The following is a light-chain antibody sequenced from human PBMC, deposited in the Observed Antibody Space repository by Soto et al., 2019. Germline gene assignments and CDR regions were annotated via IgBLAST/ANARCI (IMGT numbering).Light chain of an antibody. CDR1: SGHNDYA. CDR2: VTSDGSH. CDR3: QAWGTGGV. J-gene: IGLJ3*02. Sequence: QLVLTQSPSASASPGASVKLTCTLSSGHNDYAIAWHQQQPEKGPRYLMKVTSDGSHTKGDGIPDRFSGSSSGADRYLTISSLRSDDEADYYCQAWGTGGVFGGGTKLTVL. V-gene: IGLV4-69*01.